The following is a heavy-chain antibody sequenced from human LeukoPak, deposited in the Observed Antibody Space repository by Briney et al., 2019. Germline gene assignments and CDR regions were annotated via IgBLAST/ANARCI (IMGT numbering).Heavy chain of an antibody. CDR1: GGSISTYF. J-gene: IGHJ4*02. Sequence: SETVSLTCTVSGGSISTYFWSWIRQPPGKGLEWIGEINHSGSTNYNPSLKSRVTISVDTSKNQFSLKLSSVTAADTAVYYCARGSGYRIDYWGQGTLVTVSS. D-gene: IGHD5-12*01. V-gene: IGHV4-34*01. CDR3: ARGSGYRIDY. CDR2: INHSGST.